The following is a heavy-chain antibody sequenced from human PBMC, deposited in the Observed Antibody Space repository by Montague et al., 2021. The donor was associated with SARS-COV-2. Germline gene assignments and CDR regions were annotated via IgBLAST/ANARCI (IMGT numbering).Heavy chain of an antibody. CDR2: IYFSGRT. J-gene: IGHJ4*02. V-gene: IGHV4-39*07. CDR3: ARGFDY. Sequence: SETLSLTCTVSGGSISSSTYYCGWIRQPPGKGLEWIGNIYFSGRTNYNPSLKSRATISVDTSKNQFSLKLSSVTAADTAVYYCARGFDYWGQGTMVTVSS. CDR1: GGSISSSTYY.